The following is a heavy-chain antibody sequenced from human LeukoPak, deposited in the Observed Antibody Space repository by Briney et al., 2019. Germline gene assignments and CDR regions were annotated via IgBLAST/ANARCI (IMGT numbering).Heavy chain of an antibody. J-gene: IGHJ4*02. CDR2: ISDSGST. V-gene: IGHV4-59*01. CDR3: ARSPQLGWLDY. Sequence: PSETLSLTCAVYGGSISNYYWSWIRQPPGKGLEWIGYISDSGSTNYNPSLKSRVTISVDTSKNQFSLKLSSVTAADTAVYYCARSPQLGWLDYWGQGTLGTVSS. CDR1: GGSISNYY. D-gene: IGHD1-1*01.